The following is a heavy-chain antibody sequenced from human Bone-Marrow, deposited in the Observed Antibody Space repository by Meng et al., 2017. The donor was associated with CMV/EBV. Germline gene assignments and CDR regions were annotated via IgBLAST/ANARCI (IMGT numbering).Heavy chain of an antibody. CDR2: INPNSGGT. Sequence: ASVKVSCKASGYTFTGYYMHWVRQAPGQGLERMGWINPNSGGTNYAQKFQGRVTMTRDTSISTAYMELSRLRSDDTAVYYCARISGSYADAFDIWGQGTMVTVSS. J-gene: IGHJ3*02. V-gene: IGHV1-2*02. CDR3: ARISGSYADAFDI. CDR1: GYTFTGYY. D-gene: IGHD1-26*01.